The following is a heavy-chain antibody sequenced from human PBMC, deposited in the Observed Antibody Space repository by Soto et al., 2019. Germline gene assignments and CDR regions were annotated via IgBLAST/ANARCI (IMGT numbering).Heavy chain of an antibody. CDR3: ARSSSTRSERYYYYGMDV. J-gene: IGHJ6*02. D-gene: IGHD2-2*01. CDR2: IIPIFGTA. Sequence: ASVKVSCKASGGTFSSYAISWVRQAPGQGLEWMGGIIPIFGTANYAQKFQGRVTITADESTSTAYMELSSLRSEDTAVYYCARSSSTRSERYYYYGMDVWGQGTTVTVSS. CDR1: GGTFSSYA. V-gene: IGHV1-69*13.